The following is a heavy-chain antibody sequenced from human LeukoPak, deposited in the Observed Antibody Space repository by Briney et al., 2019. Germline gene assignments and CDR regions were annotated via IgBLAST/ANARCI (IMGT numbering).Heavy chain of an antibody. V-gene: IGHV4-59*01. CDR3: ARRSWYVDY. CDR1: GGSISTYY. Sequence: PSETLSLTCTVSGGSISTYYWSWVRQPPGKGLEGIGYIYDSLSTDYNPSLKSRVTISVDMSKNQFSLKLTSVTAADTAVYYCARRSWYVDYWGQGTLVTVSS. D-gene: IGHD6-13*01. J-gene: IGHJ4*02. CDR2: IYDSLST.